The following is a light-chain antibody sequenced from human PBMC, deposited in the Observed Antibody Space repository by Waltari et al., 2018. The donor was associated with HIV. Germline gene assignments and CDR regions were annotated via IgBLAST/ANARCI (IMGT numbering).Light chain of an antibody. CDR1: PRAVGSDTL. CDR3: CSYAGSSTG. J-gene: IGLJ2*01. Sequence: QSALTQPAPVSVSPGQSPTISCPGPPRAVGSDTLFSWYQQHPGKAPKLMIYEVSKRPSGVSNRFSGSKSGNTASLTISGLQAEDEADYYCCSYAGSSTGFGGGTKLTVL. V-gene: IGLV2-23*02. CDR2: EVS.